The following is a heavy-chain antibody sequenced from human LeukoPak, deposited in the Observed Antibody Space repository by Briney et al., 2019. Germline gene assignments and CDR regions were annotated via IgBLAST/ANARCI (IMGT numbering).Heavy chain of an antibody. CDR1: GYTFTSYD. J-gene: IGHJ3*02. CDR3: ARTDIVVVPAASDAFDI. V-gene: IGHV1-8*01. CDR2: MNPNSGNT. D-gene: IGHD2-2*01. Sequence: GASVKVSCKASGYTFTSYDINWLRQATGQGLEWMGWMNPNSGNTGYAQKFQGRVTMTRNTSISTAYMELSSLRSEDTAVYYCARTDIVVVPAASDAFDIWGQGTMVTVSS.